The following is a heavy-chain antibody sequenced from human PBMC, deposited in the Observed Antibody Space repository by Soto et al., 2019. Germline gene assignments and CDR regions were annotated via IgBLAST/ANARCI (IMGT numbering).Heavy chain of an antibody. CDR2: IYYSGST. D-gene: IGHD2-2*01. V-gene: IGHV4-31*03. Sequence: QVQLQESGPGLVKPSQTLSLTCTVSGGSISSGGYYWSWIRQHPGKGLEWIGYIYYSGSTYYNPSLKSRVTRSVDTSKNQLSLKLSAVTAADTAVYYCAIVLSGYSIVVVPAARVWFDPWGQGTLVTVSS. J-gene: IGHJ5*02. CDR1: GGSISSGGYY. CDR3: AIVLSGYSIVVVPAARVWFDP.